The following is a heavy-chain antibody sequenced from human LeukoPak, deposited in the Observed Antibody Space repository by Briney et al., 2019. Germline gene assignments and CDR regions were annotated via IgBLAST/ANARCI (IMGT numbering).Heavy chain of an antibody. V-gene: IGHV1-2*02. CDR3: ARPIRGSYVEDAFDI. CDR2: INPSSGGT. CDR1: GYTFSDYY. J-gene: IGHJ3*02. D-gene: IGHD1-26*01. Sequence: ASVKVSFKTSGYTFSDYYLHWVRQAPGQGLEWMGWINPSSGGTNYVQKFQGRVTMTRDTSISTGYMELSRLRSDDTAVYYCARPIRGSYVEDAFDIWGQGTMVTVSA.